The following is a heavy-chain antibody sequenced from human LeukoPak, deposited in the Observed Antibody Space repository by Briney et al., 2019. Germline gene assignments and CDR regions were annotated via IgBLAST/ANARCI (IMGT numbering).Heavy chain of an antibody. J-gene: IGHJ1*01. CDR3: ARGAGETLRFLEWLLYFQH. CDR1: GGTFGSYA. D-gene: IGHD3-3*01. CDR2: INPNSGGT. Sequence: ASVKVSCKASGGTFGSYAIRWVRQAPGQGLEWMGWINPNSGGTNYAQKFQGRVTMTRDTSISTAYMELSRPRSDDTAVYYCARGAGETLRFLEWLLYFQHWGQGTLVTVSS. V-gene: IGHV1-2*02.